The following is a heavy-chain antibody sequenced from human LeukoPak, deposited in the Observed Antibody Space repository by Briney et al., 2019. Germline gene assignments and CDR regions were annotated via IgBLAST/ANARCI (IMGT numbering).Heavy chain of an antibody. J-gene: IGHJ4*02. CDR3: ARHSGDIGAVAAVPLYF. CDR1: GGSISSYY. V-gene: IGHV4-59*08. D-gene: IGHD2-2*01. Sequence: SETLSLTCTVSGGSISSYYWSWIRQPPGNGLEWIGYIYYSGSTNYNPSLKSRVTISVDTSKNQFSLKLSSVTAADTAVYYCARHSGDIGAVAAVPLYFWGEGTLVSVSS. CDR2: IYYSGST.